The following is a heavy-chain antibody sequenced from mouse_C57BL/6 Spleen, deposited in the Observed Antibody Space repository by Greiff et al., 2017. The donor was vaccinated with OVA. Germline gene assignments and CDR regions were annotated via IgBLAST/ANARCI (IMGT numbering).Heavy chain of an antibody. Sequence: VQRVESGAELMKPGASVKLSCKATGYTFTGYWIEWVKQRPGHGLEWIGEILPGSGSTYYNEKFKGKATFTADTSSNTAYMQLSSLTTEDSAIYYCARSPNWDGFAYWGQGTLVTVSA. J-gene: IGHJ3*01. CDR2: ILPGSGST. D-gene: IGHD4-1*01. CDR1: GYTFTGYW. V-gene: IGHV1-9*01. CDR3: ARSPNWDGFAY.